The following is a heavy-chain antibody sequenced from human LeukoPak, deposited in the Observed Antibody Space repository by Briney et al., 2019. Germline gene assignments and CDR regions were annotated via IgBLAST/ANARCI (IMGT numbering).Heavy chain of an antibody. Sequence: PGGSLRLSCAASGFTFSNYGMHWVRQAPGKGLEWVALISYDGSNKYYTDSVKGRFTISRDNSKNTLYLQMNSLRAEDTAVYYCAKDRTAGYDGLVDYWGQGTLVTVSS. CDR1: GFTFSNYG. D-gene: IGHD5-12*01. V-gene: IGHV3-30*18. CDR2: ISYDGSNK. J-gene: IGHJ4*02. CDR3: AKDRTAGYDGLVDY.